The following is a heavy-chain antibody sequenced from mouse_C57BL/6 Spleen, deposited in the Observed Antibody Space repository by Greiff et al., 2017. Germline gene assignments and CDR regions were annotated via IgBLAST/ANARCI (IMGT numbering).Heavy chain of an antibody. CDR3: ARGAQATSFAY. CDR2: IDPSDSYT. CDR1: GYTFTSYW. J-gene: IGHJ3*01. Sequence: QVQLQQPGAELVKPGASVKLSCKASGYTFTSYWMQWVKQRPGQGLEWIGEIDPSDSYTNYNQKFKGKATLTVDTSSSTAYMQLSSLTSEDSAVYDCARGAQATSFAYWGQGTLVTVSA. D-gene: IGHD3-2*02. V-gene: IGHV1-50*01.